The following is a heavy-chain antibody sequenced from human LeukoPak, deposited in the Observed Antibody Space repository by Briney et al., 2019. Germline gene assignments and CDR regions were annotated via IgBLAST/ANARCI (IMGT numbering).Heavy chain of an antibody. CDR3: ARGGDIVGATRSAFDL. CDR2: IASGGTT. J-gene: IGHJ3*01. Sequence: GGSLRLSCAASWFTVSSNYMSWVRQAPGKGLEWVSVIASGGTTYYADSVKGRFTISRDNSKNTLYLQMNDLRAEDTAVFYCARGGDIVGATRSAFDLWGQGIMVTVSS. V-gene: IGHV3-53*01. D-gene: IGHD1-26*01. CDR1: WFTVSSNY.